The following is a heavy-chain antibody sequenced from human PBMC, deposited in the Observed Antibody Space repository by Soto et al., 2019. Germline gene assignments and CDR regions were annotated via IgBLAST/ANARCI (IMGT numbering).Heavy chain of an antibody. CDR1: GGTFGSYA. CDR2: IIPIPGTA. J-gene: IGHJ6*02. CDR3: ARSQGSSTSLEIYYSYYYGMDV. V-gene: IGHV1-69*01. Sequence: QVQLVQSGAEVKKPGSSVKVSCKASGGTFGSYAISWVRQAPGQGLEWMGGIIPIPGTANYAQKFQGRVTIAADESTSTAYMELSSLRSEDTAVYYWARSQGSSTSLEIYYSYYYGMDVWGQGTTVTVSS. D-gene: IGHD2-2*01.